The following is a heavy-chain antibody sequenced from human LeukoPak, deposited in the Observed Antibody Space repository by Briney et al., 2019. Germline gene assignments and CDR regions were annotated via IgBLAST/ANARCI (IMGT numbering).Heavy chain of an antibody. CDR2: ISSSGSLI. Sequence: GSLRLSCAASGFTFSSYEMNWVRQAPGKGLEWVSYISSSGSLIFYADSVRGRFTISRDNARNSLYLQMDSLRAEDTAVCYCAREDEDAFDIWGQGTMVTVSS. V-gene: IGHV3-48*03. CDR3: AREDEDAFDI. J-gene: IGHJ3*02. CDR1: GFTFSSYE.